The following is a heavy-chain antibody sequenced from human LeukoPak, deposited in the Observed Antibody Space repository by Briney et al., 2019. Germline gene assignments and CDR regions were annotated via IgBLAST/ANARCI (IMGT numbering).Heavy chain of an antibody. J-gene: IGHJ4*02. V-gene: IGHV4-59*08. D-gene: IGHD6-13*01. CDR1: GGSISSYY. CDR2: IYYSGST. Sequence: PSETLSLTCTVSGGSISSYYWSWIRQPPGKGLDWIGYIYYSGSTNYSPSLKSRVTISLDTSKNQFSLKLSTVTAADTAVYHCARGDSTLFDYWGQGTLVTVSS. CDR3: ARGDSTLFDY.